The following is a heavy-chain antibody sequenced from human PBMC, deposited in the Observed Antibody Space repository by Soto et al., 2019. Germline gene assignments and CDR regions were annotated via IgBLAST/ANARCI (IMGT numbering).Heavy chain of an antibody. CDR3: VRGDPYYGMDV. J-gene: IGHJ6*02. Sequence: GSLRLSCAASGFTFSNYIFYWVRQVPGKGPEWVAAISYDGSNKQYADSVKGRFAISRDNPGNSLDLQMNSLRGDDTALYYCVRGDPYYGMDVWGQGTTVTVSS. V-gene: IGHV3-30*09. CDR1: GFTFSNYI. CDR2: ISYDGSNK.